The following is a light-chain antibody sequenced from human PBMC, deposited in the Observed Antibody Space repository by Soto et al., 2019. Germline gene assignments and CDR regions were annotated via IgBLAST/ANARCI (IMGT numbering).Light chain of an antibody. V-gene: IGLV1-44*01. CDR1: NSNLGRTT. CDR2: SNN. CDR3: AAWDDRLDSVV. J-gene: IGLJ3*02. Sequence: QSGLTQPPSASGTPGQRVTISCSGSNSNLGRTTVNWYLQLPGTAPKLLIYSNNQRPSGVPDRFSGSTSGTSASLAISDLQSEDEGDYYCAAWDDRLDSVVFGGGTKLTVL.